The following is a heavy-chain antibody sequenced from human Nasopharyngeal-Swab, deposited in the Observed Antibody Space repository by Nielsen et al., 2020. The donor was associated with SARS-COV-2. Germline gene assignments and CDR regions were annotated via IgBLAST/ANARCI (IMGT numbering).Heavy chain of an antibody. D-gene: IGHD3-3*01. Sequence: GGSLRLSCAASGFTFSSYAMSWVRQAPGKGLEWVSAISGSGGSTYYADSVKGRFTISRDNSKNTLYLQVNSLRAEDTAVYYCAKVSHVLRFLEWLLYRDTSDMDVWGKGTTVTVSS. V-gene: IGHV3-23*01. J-gene: IGHJ6*03. CDR3: AKVSHVLRFLEWLLYRDTSDMDV. CDR2: ISGSGGST. CDR1: GFTFSSYA.